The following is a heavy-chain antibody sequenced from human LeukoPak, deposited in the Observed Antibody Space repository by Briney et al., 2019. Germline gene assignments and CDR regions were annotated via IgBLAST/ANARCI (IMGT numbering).Heavy chain of an antibody. CDR1: GGSISSSSYY. J-gene: IGHJ4*02. CDR2: IYYSGST. V-gene: IGHV4-39*01. D-gene: IGHD5-18*01. Sequence: PSETLSLTCTVSGGSISSSSYYWGWMPQPPGKGLEWIGSIYYSGSTYYNPSLKSRVTISVDTSKNQFSLKLSSVTAADTAVYYCARLDTAMVGYWGQGTLVTVSS. CDR3: ARLDTAMVGY.